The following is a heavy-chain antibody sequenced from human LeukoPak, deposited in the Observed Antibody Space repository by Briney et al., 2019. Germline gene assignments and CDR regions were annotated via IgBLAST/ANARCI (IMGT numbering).Heavy chain of an antibody. CDR2: AGWAGGTT. CDR1: GFNFDRYT. J-gene: IGHJ4*02. CDR3: AKELDTMFFDY. V-gene: IGHV3-43*01. Sequence: GGSLRLSCATSGFNFDRYTIHWVRQAPGKGLEWVSLAGWAGGTTFYSDSVRGRFTITRDSGRKSVYLQMNSLTTDDTAFYFCAKELDTMFFDYWGQGALVTVSS. D-gene: IGHD3-10*02.